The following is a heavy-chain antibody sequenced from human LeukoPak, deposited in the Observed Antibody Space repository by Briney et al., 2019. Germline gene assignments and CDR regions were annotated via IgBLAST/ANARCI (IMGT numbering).Heavy chain of an antibody. Sequence: GGSLRLSCAASGFTFSSYAMSWVRQAPGKGLEWVSSISGRGGNTYYADSVKGRFTISRDDSKNTLFLQMNSLRAEDTAVYYCATGYSDSLRSPLDSWGQGTLVTVSS. D-gene: IGHD3-22*01. CDR1: GFTFSSYA. CDR2: ISGRGGNT. CDR3: ATGYSDSLRSPLDS. V-gene: IGHV3-23*01. J-gene: IGHJ5*01.